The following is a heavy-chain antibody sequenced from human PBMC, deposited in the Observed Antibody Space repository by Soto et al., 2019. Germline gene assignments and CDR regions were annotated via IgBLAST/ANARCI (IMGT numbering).Heavy chain of an antibody. V-gene: IGHV3-30-3*01. CDR3: ARDPTTSGGQHWAFNYFDS. Sequence: QVQLVESGGGVVQPGRSLRLSCAASGFSFSISPMHWVLQAPGKGPEWVALISYDGTNKFYADSVKGRFTISRDNSKSTLYLQVDSLRPEDAAVYYCARDPTTSGGQHWAFNYFDSWGQGTLVTVSS. CDR2: ISYDGTNK. D-gene: IGHD7-27*01. CDR1: GFSFSISP. J-gene: IGHJ4*02.